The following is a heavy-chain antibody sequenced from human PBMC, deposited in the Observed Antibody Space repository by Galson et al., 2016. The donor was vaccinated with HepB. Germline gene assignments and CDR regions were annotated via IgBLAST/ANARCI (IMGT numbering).Heavy chain of an antibody. D-gene: IGHD2-2*01. CDR3: AKDLDIVVVPSAIDY. V-gene: IGHV3-53*01. CDR2: IYSGGST. CDR1: GFTVSNNY. Sequence: SLRLSCAASGFTVSNNYMSWVRQAPGKGLEWVSVIYSGGSTYYADSVKGRFIISRDNSKNTVYLQMNSLRVEDTAVYYCAKDLDIVVVPSAIDYWGQGTLVTVSS. J-gene: IGHJ4*02.